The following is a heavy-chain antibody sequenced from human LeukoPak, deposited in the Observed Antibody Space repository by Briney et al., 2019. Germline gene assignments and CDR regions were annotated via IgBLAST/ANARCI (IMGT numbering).Heavy chain of an antibody. CDR2: IYTGGNT. CDR1: RGSISYYY. D-gene: IGHD5/OR15-5a*01. J-gene: IGHJ5*02. Sequence: SETLSLTCTVSRGSISYYYWSWIRQPPGKGLEWIGYIYTGGNTKYNPSLKSRVTISVDTSKNQFSLNLSSLTAADTAVYYCATSDTVSTYNWFDPWGQGTLVTVS. V-gene: IGHV4-4*09. CDR3: ATSDTVSTYNWFDP.